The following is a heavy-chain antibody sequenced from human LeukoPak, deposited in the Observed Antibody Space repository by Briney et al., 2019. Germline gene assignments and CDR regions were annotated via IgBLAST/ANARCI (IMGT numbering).Heavy chain of an antibody. D-gene: IGHD3-3*01. J-gene: IGHJ4*02. CDR2: ISGSGGST. CDR3: AKDNWVAWYYDFSSGYSGDY. Sequence: PGGSLRLSCAASGFTFSSYAMSWVRQAPGKGLEWVSAISGSGGSTYYADSVKGRFTISRDNSKNTLYLQMNSLRAEDTAVYYCAKDNWVAWYYDFSSGYSGDYWGQGTLVTVSS. CDR1: GFTFSSYA. V-gene: IGHV3-23*01.